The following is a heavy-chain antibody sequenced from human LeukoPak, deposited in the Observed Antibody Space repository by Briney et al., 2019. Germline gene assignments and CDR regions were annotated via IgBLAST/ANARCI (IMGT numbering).Heavy chain of an antibody. V-gene: IGHV3-21*04. J-gene: IGHJ4*02. CDR3: AKEGGYGELSSYFDY. CDR1: GFTFSSYS. CDR2: ISSSSSYI. Sequence: GGSLRLSCAASGFTFSSYSMNWVRQAPGKGLEWVSSISSSSSYIYYADSVKGRFTTSRDNSKNTLYLQMNSLRAEDTAVYYCAKEGGYGELSSYFDYWGQGTLVTVSS. D-gene: IGHD3-16*02.